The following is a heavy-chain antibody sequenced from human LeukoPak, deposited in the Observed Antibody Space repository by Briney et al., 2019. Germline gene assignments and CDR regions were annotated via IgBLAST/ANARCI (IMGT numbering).Heavy chain of an antibody. V-gene: IGHV3-53*01. Sequence: GGSLRLSCAASGFTVSSNYMSWVRQAPGKGLEWVSVIYSGGSTYYADSVKGRFTISRDNSKNTLYLQMNSLRAEDTAVYYCARLYYCDRVYYYYYMDVWGKGTTVTVSS. CDR2: IYSGGST. CDR3: ARLYYCDRVYYYYYMDV. J-gene: IGHJ6*03. CDR1: GFTVSSNY. D-gene: IGHD3-22*01.